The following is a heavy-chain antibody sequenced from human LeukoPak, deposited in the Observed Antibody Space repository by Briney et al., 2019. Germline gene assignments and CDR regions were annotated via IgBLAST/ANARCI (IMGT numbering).Heavy chain of an antibody. D-gene: IGHD6-19*01. J-gene: IGHJ4*02. Sequence: SETLSLTCTVSGGSISSYYWSWIRQPPGKGLEWIGYIYYSGSTNYNPSLKSRVTISVDTSKNQFSLKLSSVTAADTAVYYCARVPRAVAGTGGYYFDYWGQGTLVTVSS. CDR1: GGSISSYY. CDR2: IYYSGST. V-gene: IGHV4-59*12. CDR3: ARVPRAVAGTGGYYFDY.